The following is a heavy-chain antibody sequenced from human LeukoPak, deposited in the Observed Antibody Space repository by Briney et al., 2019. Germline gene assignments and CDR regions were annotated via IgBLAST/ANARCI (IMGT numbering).Heavy chain of an antibody. J-gene: IGHJ3*02. D-gene: IGHD6-13*01. Sequence: PAGSLRLSCAASGFTFSSYSMNWVRQAPGKGLEWVSSISSSSSYIYYTDSVKGRFTISRDNAKNSLYLQMNSLRAEDTAVYYCARDRGMLAAAFDIWGQGTMVTVSS. CDR1: GFTFSSYS. CDR2: ISSSSSYI. V-gene: IGHV3-21*01. CDR3: ARDRGMLAAAFDI.